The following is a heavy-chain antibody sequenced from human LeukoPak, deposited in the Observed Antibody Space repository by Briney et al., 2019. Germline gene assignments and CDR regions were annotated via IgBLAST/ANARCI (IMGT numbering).Heavy chain of an antibody. D-gene: IGHD6-13*01. V-gene: IGHV4-4*02. CDR2: IYHSGST. J-gene: IGHJ3*02. CDR3: ARDGEPAGIAAAGSRVDAFDI. Sequence: SGTLSLTCAVSGGSISSSNWWSWVRQPPGKGLAWIGEIYHSGSTNYNPSLKSRVTISVDKSKNQFSLKLSSVTAADTAVYYCARDGEPAGIAAAGSRVDAFDIWGQGTMVTVSS. CDR1: GGSISSSNW.